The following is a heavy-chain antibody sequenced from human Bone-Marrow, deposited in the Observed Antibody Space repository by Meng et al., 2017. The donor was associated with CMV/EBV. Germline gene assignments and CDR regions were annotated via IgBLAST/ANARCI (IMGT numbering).Heavy chain of an antibody. CDR1: GYTFTGSY. V-gene: IGHV1-58*01. Sequence: SVKVSCKASGYTFTGSYVQWVRQAPGQGLEWIGWIVLGSGNTNYAQRFQGRVTMTRDMSTSTAYMELSGLIPEDTAVYYCATAGGDYYYYTTDHWGQGTMVTVSS. J-gene: IGHJ6*02. CDR3: ATAGGDYYYYTTDH. CDR2: IVLGSGNT.